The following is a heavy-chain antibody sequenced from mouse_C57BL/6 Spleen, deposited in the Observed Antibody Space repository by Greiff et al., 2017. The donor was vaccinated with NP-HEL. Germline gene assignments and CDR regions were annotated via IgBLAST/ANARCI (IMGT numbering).Heavy chain of an antibody. CDR2: ISGGGGNT. V-gene: IGHV5-9*01. D-gene: IGHD2-10*02. CDR1: GFTFSSYT. CDR3: ARHPYGYFDY. Sequence: EVKLVESGGGLVKPGGSLKLSCAASGFTFSSYTMSWVRQTPEKRLEWVATISGGGGNTYYPDSVKGRFTISRDNAKNTLYLQMSSLMSEDTALYYCARHPYGYFDYWGKGTTLTVSS. J-gene: IGHJ2*01.